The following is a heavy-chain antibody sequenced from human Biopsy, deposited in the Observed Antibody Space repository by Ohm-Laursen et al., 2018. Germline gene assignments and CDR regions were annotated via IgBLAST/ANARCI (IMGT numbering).Heavy chain of an antibody. CDR2: ISASSSYI. CDR1: GVTLSGYG. J-gene: IGHJ5*01. CDR3: ATELLPPGVGGPWLDS. V-gene: IGHV3-21*06. Sequence: LSLACAASGVTLSGYGMNWVRQAPGKGLEWVSSISASSSYIYYADSVKGRFTVSRDNTKNTLYLQMNSLRAADTAIYFCATELLPPGVGGPWLDSWGQGTPVTVSS. D-gene: IGHD3-10*01.